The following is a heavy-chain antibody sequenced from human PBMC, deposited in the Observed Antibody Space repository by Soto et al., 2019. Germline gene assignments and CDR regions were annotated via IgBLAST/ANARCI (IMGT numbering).Heavy chain of an antibody. Sequence: QVQLVQSGAEVKRPGSSVKVSCKASGDTFSFYSINWVRQAPGLGLEWMGRVNPILSMSNYAQRFQGRVMMTADKSTSTAYMERSCLRSADTAMYYCATSYGSGYRAFDYWGQGALVTVSS. D-gene: IGHD3-10*01. CDR2: VNPILSMS. CDR3: ATSYGSGYRAFDY. CDR1: GDTFSFYS. J-gene: IGHJ4*02. V-gene: IGHV1-69*04.